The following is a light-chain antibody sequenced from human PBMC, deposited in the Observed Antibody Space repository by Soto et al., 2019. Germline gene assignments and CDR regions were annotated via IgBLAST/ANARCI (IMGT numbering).Light chain of an antibody. Sequence: EIVLTQSPATLSLSPGESVPLSCRASETVSTNLAWYQQRPGQAPRLLIYDVSTGATGIPARFSGRRSGTEFTLTISSLQSEEFGVYYCQQYNSWPQTFGQGTKVDIK. V-gene: IGKV3-15*01. CDR3: QQYNSWPQT. CDR2: DVS. J-gene: IGKJ1*01. CDR1: ETVSTN.